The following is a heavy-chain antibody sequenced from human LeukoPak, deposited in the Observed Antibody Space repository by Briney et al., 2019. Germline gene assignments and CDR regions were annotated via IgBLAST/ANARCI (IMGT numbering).Heavy chain of an antibody. V-gene: IGHV4-4*02. D-gene: IGHD5-18*01. J-gene: IGHJ4*02. CDR2: IYHSGST. Sequence: SETLSLTCAVSGGSNSSINWWSWVRQPPGKGLEWIGEIYHSGSTNYNPSLKSRVTISVDKSKNQFSLKLSSVTAADTAVYYCARVGYSYGYDYWGQGTLVTVSS. CDR3: ARVGYSYGYDY. CDR1: GGSNSSINW.